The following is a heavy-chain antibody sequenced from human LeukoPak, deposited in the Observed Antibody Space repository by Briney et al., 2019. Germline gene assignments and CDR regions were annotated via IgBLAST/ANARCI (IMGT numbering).Heavy chain of an antibody. CDR3: ARDTDRNGMDV. CDR2: MNPNSGNT. CDR1: GYTFTSYD. Sequence: ASVTVSFTASGYTFTSYDINWVRQATGQGLEWMGWMNPNSGNTGYAQKFQGRVTMTRNTSISTAYIELSSLRSEDTAVYYCARDTDRNGMDVWGQGTTVTVSS. D-gene: IGHD2-15*01. J-gene: IGHJ6*02. V-gene: IGHV1-8*01.